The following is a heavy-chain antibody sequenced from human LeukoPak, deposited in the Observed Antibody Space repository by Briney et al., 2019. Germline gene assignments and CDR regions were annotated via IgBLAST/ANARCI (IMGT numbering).Heavy chain of an antibody. J-gene: IGHJ6*02. CDR3: ARSQLPGPYYYGMDV. CDR2: IYYSGST. Sequence: SETLSLTCTVSGGSISSYYWSWIRQPPGKGLEWIGYIYYSGSTNYNPSLKSRVTISVDTSKNQFSLKLSSVTAADTAVYYCARSQLPGPYYYGMDVWGQGTTVIVSS. CDR1: GGSISSYY. V-gene: IGHV4-59*08. D-gene: IGHD2-2*01.